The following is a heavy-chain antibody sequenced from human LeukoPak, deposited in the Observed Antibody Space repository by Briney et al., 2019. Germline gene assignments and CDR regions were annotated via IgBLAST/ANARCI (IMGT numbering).Heavy chain of an antibody. D-gene: IGHD5-24*01. CDR3: AKGGRSLQTY. J-gene: IGHJ4*02. V-gene: IGHV3-7*03. CDR2: IKEDGTET. Sequence: SGGSLRLSCAASGFMFSSNWMSWVRLAPGKGLEWVANIKEDGTETYYVDSVKGRFTISRDNAKNSLYLQMNSLRVEDTAVYYCAKGGRSLQTYWGQGTLVTVSS. CDR1: GFMFSSNW.